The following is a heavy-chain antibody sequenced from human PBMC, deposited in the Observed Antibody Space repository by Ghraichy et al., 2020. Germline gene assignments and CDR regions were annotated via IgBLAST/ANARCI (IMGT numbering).Heavy chain of an antibody. CDR1: GFTFSDYY. CDR3: ARDYYSEYSYGYDYYYGMDV. D-gene: IGHD5-18*01. CDR2: ISSSGSTI. J-gene: IGHJ6*02. Sequence: GESLNISCAASGFTFSDYYMSWIRQAPGKGLEWVSYISSSGSTIYYADSVKGRFTISRDNAKNSLYLQMNSLRAEDTAVYYCARDYYSEYSYGYDYYYGMDVWGQGTTVTVSS. V-gene: IGHV3-11*01.